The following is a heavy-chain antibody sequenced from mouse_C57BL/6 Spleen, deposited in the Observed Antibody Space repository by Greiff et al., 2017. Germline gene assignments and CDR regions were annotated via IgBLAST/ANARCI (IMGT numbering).Heavy chain of an antibody. Sequence: VQLQQSGPVLVKPGASVKISCKASGYAFSSSWMNWVKQRPGKGLVWIGRIYPGDGDTNYNGKFKGKATRTAYKSSSTAYMQLSSLTSEDSAVYFCARPHYYCSISFDYWGQGTTLTVSS. CDR1: GYAFSSSW. CDR3: ARPHYYCSISFDY. CDR2: IYPGDGDT. J-gene: IGHJ2*01. D-gene: IGHD1-1*01. V-gene: IGHV1-82*01.